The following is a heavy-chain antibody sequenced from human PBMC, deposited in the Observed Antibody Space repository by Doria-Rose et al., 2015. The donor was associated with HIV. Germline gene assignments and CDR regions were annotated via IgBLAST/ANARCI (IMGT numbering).Heavy chain of an antibody. CDR3: ARIKSSRWYHKYYFDF. Sequence: SGPVLVKPTETLTLTCTVSGVSLSSPGMGVSWIRQPPGKALEWLANIVSDDERSYKTSLKSRLNISRGTSKSQVVLTMTDMDPVDTATYYCARIKSSRWYHKYYFDFWGQGTLVIVSA. D-gene: IGHD6-13*01. V-gene: IGHV2-26*01. CDR1: GVSLSSPGMG. J-gene: IGHJ4*02. CDR2: IVSDDER.